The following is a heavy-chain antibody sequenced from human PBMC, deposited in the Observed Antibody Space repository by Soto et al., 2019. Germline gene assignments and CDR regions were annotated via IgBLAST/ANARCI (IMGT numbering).Heavy chain of an antibody. CDR3: ATLPPSIVVMTLTFNS. Sequence: SETLSLTCVVSGDSISSTHWWTWVRQTPGKGLEWIGEIYHTGSTKYNPSLKNRVTISVDKSNNEFSLNLKSVTAADTAVYYCATLPPSIVVMTLTFNSWGQGTLVTVS. J-gene: IGHJ4*02. V-gene: IGHV4-4*02. CDR1: GDSISSTHW. CDR2: IYHTGST. D-gene: IGHD2-21*02.